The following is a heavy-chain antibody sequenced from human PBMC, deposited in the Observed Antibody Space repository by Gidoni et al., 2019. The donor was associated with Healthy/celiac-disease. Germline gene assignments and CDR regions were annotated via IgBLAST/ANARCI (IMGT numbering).Heavy chain of an antibody. CDR3: SKDENPRDS. V-gene: IGHV3-23*01. CDR1: GITFSRYF. Sequence: EVQLLESGGYFVRPGGALRLCCAAAGITFSRYFMSWVGRAPGKGLECVSTINPSWGSTYYSDSVRGRFTMSRDNSKNTLYLQMNSLGAEDTAIYYCSKDENPRDSWGQGTLVTVSS. CDR2: INPSWGST. J-gene: IGHJ4*02.